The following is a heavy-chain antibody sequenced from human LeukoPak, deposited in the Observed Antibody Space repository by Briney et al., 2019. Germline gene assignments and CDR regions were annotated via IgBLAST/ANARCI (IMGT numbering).Heavy chain of an antibody. J-gene: IGHJ4*02. CDR3: AGGGRGYSYGYCLDY. CDR2: INPSGGST. Sequence: ASVKVSCKASGYTFTSYYMHWVRQAPGQGLEWMGIINPSGGSTSYAQKFQGRVTMTRDTSISTAYMELSRLRSDDTAVYYCAGGGRGYSYGYCLDYWGQGTLVTVSS. D-gene: IGHD5-18*01. CDR1: GYTFTSYY. V-gene: IGHV1-46*01.